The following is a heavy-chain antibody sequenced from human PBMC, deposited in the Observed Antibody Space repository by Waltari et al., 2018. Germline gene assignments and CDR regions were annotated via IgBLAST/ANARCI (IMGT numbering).Heavy chain of an antibody. Sequence: EVQLVESGGGLVKPGGSLRLSCAASGFTFSNAWMSWVRQAPGKGLEWVGRIKSKTDGGTTDYAAPVKGRFTISRDDSKNTLYLQMNSLKTEDTAVYYCARDWLPPGTYYYGSGSYYMWGQGTLVTVSS. J-gene: IGHJ4*02. V-gene: IGHV3-15*01. D-gene: IGHD3-10*01. CDR2: IKSKTDGGTT. CDR1: GFTFSNAW. CDR3: ARDWLPPGTYYYGSGSYYM.